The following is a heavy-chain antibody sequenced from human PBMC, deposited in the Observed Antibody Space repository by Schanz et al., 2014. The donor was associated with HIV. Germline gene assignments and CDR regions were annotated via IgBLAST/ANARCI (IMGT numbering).Heavy chain of an antibody. CDR2: ISISGRTI. Sequence: QVQLVESGGGVVQPGRSLRLSCAASGFTFSDYYMGWIRQAPGKGLEWISYISISGRTISYADSVKGRFTISRDNSKNTLYLQMNSLRAEDTAVYYCARGSGPYYYYYGMDVWGQGTTVTVSS. D-gene: IGHD2-15*01. CDR1: GFTFSDYY. CDR3: ARGSGPYYYYYGMDV. V-gene: IGHV3-11*04. J-gene: IGHJ6*02.